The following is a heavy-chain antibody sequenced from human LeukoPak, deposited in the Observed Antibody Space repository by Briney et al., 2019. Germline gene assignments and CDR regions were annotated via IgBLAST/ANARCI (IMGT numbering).Heavy chain of an antibody. CDR3: ARDTDRGSSFWFDP. J-gene: IGHJ5*02. V-gene: IGHV4-59*12. CDR2: IYYSGST. D-gene: IGHD6-13*01. Sequence: SETLSLTCTVSGGSISSYYWSWIRQPPGKGLEWIGYIYYSGSTNYNPSLKSRVTMSVDTSKNQFSLKLSSVTAADTAVYYCARDTDRGSSFWFDPWGQGTLVTVSS. CDR1: GGSISSYY.